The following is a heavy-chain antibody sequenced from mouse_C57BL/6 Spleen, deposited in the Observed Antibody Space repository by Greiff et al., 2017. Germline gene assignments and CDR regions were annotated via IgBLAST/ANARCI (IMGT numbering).Heavy chain of an antibody. CDR1: GYTFTSYW. V-gene: IGHV1-59*01. Sequence: QVQLQQSGAELVRPGTSVKSSCKASGYTFTSYWMHWVKQRPGQGLEWIGVIDPSDSYTNYNQKFKGKATLTVDTSSSTAYMQLSSLTSEDSAVYYCARPRDYFDYWGQGTTLAVAS. CDR3: ARPRDYFDY. J-gene: IGHJ2*01. CDR2: IDPSDSYT.